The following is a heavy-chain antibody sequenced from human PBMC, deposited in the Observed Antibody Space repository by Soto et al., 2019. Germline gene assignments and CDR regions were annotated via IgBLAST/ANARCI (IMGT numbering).Heavy chain of an antibody. Sequence: ASVEVSGKVSGHKVTELSIYWMRQSPGTGLECMGGFDPKDGLPVYAQNFEGRVTMTEDASTDTAYLEVENLRSEDTAVYFCATAVGLGRYYFDAWGQGSLVTVSS. CDR3: ATAVGLGRYYFDA. CDR1: GHKVTELS. J-gene: IGHJ5*02. CDR2: FDPKDGLP. V-gene: IGHV1-24*01. D-gene: IGHD3-10*01.